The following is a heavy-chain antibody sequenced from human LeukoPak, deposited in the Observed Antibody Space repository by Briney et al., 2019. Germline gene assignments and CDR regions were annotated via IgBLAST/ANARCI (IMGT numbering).Heavy chain of an antibody. CDR2: ISAYNGNT. CDR3: ARDPLAYCGGDCYPGFDY. J-gene: IGHJ4*02. CDR1: GYTFTSYG. V-gene: IGHV1-18*01. Sequence: ASVKVSCKASGYTFTSYGISWVRQAPGQGLEWMGWISAYNGNTNYAQNLQGRVTMTTDTSTSTAYMELRSLGSDDTAMYYCARDPLAYCGGDCYPGFDYWGQGTLVTVSS. D-gene: IGHD2-21*02.